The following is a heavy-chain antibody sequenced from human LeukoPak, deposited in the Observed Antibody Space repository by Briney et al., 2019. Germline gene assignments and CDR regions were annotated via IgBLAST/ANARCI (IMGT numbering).Heavy chain of an antibody. CDR2: ISSSSSYI. CDR1: GFTFNSYS. D-gene: IGHD6-13*01. CDR3: VRVSDPTTVGSSTYSSSWYLRD. Sequence: PGGSLRLSCAASGFTFNSYSMNWVRQAPGKGLEWVSSISSSSSYIYYADSVKGRFTISRDTSKNTLFLQMNSLRAEDTAVYYCVRVSDPTTVGSSTYSSSWYLRDWGQGTLVTVSS. J-gene: IGHJ4*02. V-gene: IGHV3-21*01.